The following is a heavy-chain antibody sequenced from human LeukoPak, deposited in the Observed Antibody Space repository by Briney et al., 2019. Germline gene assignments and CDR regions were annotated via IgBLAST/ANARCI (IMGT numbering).Heavy chain of an antibody. J-gene: IGHJ6*02. CDR2: ISSSGGTI. CDR3: AREKYSSSWSDYYYYGMDV. V-gene: IGHV3-11*04. CDR1: GFTFSDYY. D-gene: IGHD6-13*01. Sequence: SGGSLRLSCAASGFTFSDYYMTWIRQAPGKGLEWVSYISSSGGTIYYADSVKGRFTISRDNAKNSLYLQMNSLRAEDTAVYYCAREKYSSSWSDYYYYGMDVWGQGTTVTVSS.